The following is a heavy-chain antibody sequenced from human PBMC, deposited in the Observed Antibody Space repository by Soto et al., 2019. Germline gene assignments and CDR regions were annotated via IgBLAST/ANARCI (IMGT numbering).Heavy chain of an antibody. Sequence: ASVKVSCKASGYTFTSYGISWVRQAPGQGPEWIGWISAYNCNTNYAQKLQVRVTMTTDTSTRKDYMELRSLRSDDTAVYYCARQAYGNWFDPWGQGTPVTVSS. CDR1: GYTFTSYG. CDR3: ARQAYGNWFDP. J-gene: IGHJ5*02. D-gene: IGHD2-8*01. CDR2: ISAYNCNT. V-gene: IGHV1-18*01.